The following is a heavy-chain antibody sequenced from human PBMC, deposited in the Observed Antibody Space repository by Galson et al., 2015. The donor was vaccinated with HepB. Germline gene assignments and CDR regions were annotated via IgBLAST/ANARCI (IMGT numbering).Heavy chain of an antibody. J-gene: IGHJ5*02. CDR3: ARVGYYYGSGKYWGGWFDP. V-gene: IGHV4-59*12. CDR1: GGSISSYY. CDR2: IYYSGST. Sequence: ETLSLTCTVSGGSISSYYWSWIRQPPGKGLEWIGYIYYSGSTNYNPSLKSRVIISVDTSKNQFSLKLSSVTAADTAVYYCARVGYYYGSGKYWGGWFDPWGQGTLVTVSS. D-gene: IGHD3-10*01.